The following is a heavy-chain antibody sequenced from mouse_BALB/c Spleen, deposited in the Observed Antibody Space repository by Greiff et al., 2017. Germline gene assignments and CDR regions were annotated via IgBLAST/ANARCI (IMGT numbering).Heavy chain of an antibody. D-gene: IGHD1-1*01. Sequence: QVHVKQSGAELVRPGTSVKVSCKASGYAFTNYLIEWVKQRPGQGLEWIGVINPGSGGTNYNEKFKGKATLTADKSSSTAYMQLSSLTSDDSAVYFCARDGSSYDYAMDYWGQGTSVTVSS. J-gene: IGHJ4*01. CDR2: INPGSGGT. CDR1: GYAFTNYL. V-gene: IGHV1-54*03. CDR3: ARDGSSYDYAMDY.